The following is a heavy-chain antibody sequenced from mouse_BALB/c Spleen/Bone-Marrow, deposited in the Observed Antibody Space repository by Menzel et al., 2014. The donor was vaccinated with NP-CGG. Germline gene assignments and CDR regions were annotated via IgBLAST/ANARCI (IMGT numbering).Heavy chain of an antibody. CDR3: ARHGEERPVLAMDY. D-gene: IGHD2-14*01. Sequence: EVNLMESGGGLVEPGGSLKLSCAASGFTFIAYTMSWVRQTPEKRLEWVAYINNGGGSTYYPDTVKGRFTISRDNAKNTLYLQMSSLKSEDTAMYYCARHGEERPVLAMDYWGQGASANIST. V-gene: IGHV5-12-2*01. CDR1: GFTFIAYT. J-gene: IGHJ4*01. CDR2: INNGGGST.